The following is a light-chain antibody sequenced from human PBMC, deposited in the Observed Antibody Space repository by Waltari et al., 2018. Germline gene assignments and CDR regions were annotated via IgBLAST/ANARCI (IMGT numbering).Light chain of an antibody. CDR1: SSDIGGYNY. CDR2: DVS. V-gene: IGLV2-14*03. CDR3: SSYAPSSTV. Sequence: QSALTQPASVSGSPGQSITISCTGTSSDIGGYNYVSWYQQHPGKAPKLMIYDVSKRPSGVSDRFSGSKSRNTASLTISGLQAEDEADYYCSSYAPSSTVFGGGTKLTVL. J-gene: IGLJ2*01.